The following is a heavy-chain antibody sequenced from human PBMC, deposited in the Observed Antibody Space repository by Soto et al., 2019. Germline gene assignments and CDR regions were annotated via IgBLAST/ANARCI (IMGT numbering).Heavy chain of an antibody. CDR2: ISAYNGNT. J-gene: IGHJ3*02. CDR3: ASNRLDIVVVPAAMPHDAFDI. Sequence: ASVKVSCKASGYTFTSYGISWVRQAPGQGLEWMGWISAYNGNTNYAQKLQGRVTMTTDTSTSTAYMELRSLRSDDTAVYYCASNRLDIVVVPAAMPHDAFDIWGQGTMVTVSS. CDR1: GYTFTSYG. D-gene: IGHD2-2*03. V-gene: IGHV1-18*01.